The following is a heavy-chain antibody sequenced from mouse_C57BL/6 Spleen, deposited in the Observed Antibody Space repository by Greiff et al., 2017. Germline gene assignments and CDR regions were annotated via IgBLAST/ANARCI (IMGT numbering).Heavy chain of an antibody. CDR1: GYTFTSYW. J-gene: IGHJ4*01. CDR3: AKREAYDYDAMDY. Sequence: QVQLKQSGAELVKPGASVKMSCKASGYTFTSYWITWVKQRPGQGLEWIGDIYPGSGSTNYNEKFKSKATLTVDTSSSTAYMQLSSLTSEDSAVYYCAKREAYDYDAMDYWGQGTSVTVSS. CDR2: IYPGSGST. V-gene: IGHV1-55*01.